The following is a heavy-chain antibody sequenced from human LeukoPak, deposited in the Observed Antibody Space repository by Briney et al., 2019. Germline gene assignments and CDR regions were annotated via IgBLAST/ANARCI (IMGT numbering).Heavy chain of an antibody. V-gene: IGHV3-48*02. D-gene: IGHD2-8*01. CDR3: ARDLNAFDC. J-gene: IGHJ5*01. CDR1: GFTFSSYS. Sequence: QPGGSLRLSCAASGFTFSSYSMNWVRQAPGKGLEWVSYISFDSDYIYYADSVRGRFTISRDDALNSLYLQMDSLRDGDTAVYYCARDLNAFDCWGQGTLVTVSS. CDR2: ISFDSDYI.